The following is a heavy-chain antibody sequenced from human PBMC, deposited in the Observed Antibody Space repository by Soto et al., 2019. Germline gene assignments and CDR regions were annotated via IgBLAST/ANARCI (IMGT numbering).Heavy chain of an antibody. CDR1: GYTFTGYY. V-gene: IGHV1-2*04. Sequence: VASVKVSCKASGYTFTGYYMHWVRQAPGQGLEWMGWINPNSGGTNYAQKFQGWVTMTRDTSISTAYMELSRLRSDDTAVYYCARDLSSSSGYYYYGMDVWGQGTTVTISS. CDR3: ARDLSSSSGYYYYGMDV. CDR2: INPNSGGT. D-gene: IGHD6-6*01. J-gene: IGHJ6*02.